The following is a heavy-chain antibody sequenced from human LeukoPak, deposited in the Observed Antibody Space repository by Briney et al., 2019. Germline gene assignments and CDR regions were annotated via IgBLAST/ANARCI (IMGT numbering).Heavy chain of an antibody. Sequence: SETLSLTCTASGGSVSSGTYYWSWIRQPPGKGLEWIGYIYYTGSTNYNPSLKSRLTISVDTSKNQFSLKLSSVTAADTAVYYCARRGGSGRSFDYWGQGTLVTVSS. V-gene: IGHV4-61*01. CDR1: GGSVSSGTYY. D-gene: IGHD3-10*01. J-gene: IGHJ4*02. CDR2: IYYTGST. CDR3: ARRGGSGRSFDY.